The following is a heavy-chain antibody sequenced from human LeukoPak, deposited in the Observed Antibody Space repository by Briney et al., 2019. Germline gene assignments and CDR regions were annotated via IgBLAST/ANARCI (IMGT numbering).Heavy chain of an antibody. CDR1: GFTFSSYW. CDR3: AREFGYSSSPYFDY. CDR2: INSDGNST. J-gene: IGHJ4*02. Sequence: GGSLRLSCAASGFTFSSYWMHWVRQAPGKGLVWVSRINSDGNSTRYADSVRGRFTISRDNSKNTLYLQMNSLRAEDTAVYYCAREFGYSSSPYFDYWGQGTLVTVSS. D-gene: IGHD6-6*01. V-gene: IGHV3-74*01.